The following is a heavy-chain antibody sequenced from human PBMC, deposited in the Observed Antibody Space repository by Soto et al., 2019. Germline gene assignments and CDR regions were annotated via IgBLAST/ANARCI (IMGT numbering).Heavy chain of an antibody. Sequence: SGTLSLTCTVSGGSISSGGYYWIWIRQHPGKGLEWIGYIYYSGSTYYNPSLKSRVTISVDTSKNQFSLKLSSVTAADTAVYYCAREILDCSGGRCYGGWVYDFDYGGQGIL. CDR1: GGSISSGGYY. D-gene: IGHD2-15*01. J-gene: IGHJ4*02. V-gene: IGHV4-31*03. CDR3: AREILDCSGGRCYGGWVYDFDY. CDR2: IYYSGST.